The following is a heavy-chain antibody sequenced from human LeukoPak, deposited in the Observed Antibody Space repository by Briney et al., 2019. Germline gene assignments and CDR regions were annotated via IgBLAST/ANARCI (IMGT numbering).Heavy chain of an antibody. V-gene: IGHV4-59*01. J-gene: IGHJ4*01. CDR3: ARTGVVATSYFFDY. CDR1: GGSISSYY. CDR2: IYYSGSA. D-gene: IGHD5-12*01. Sequence: PSETLSLTCTVSGGSISSYYWSWIRQPPGKGLEWIGFIYYSGSANYNPSLKSRVTISVDTSKNQYSLKLSSVTAADTAVYYCARTGVVATSYFFDYGGHGTLVTVSS.